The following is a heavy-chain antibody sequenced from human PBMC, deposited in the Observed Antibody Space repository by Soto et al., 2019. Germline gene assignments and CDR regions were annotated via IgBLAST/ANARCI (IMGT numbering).Heavy chain of an antibody. J-gene: IGHJ6*02. V-gene: IGHV4-4*02. D-gene: IGHD3-3*01. CDR3: ARHRYDFWSGYYIPHYYYYGMDV. CDR2: IYHSGST. CDR1: GGSISSSNW. Sequence: SETLSLTCAVSGGSISSSNWWSWVRQPPGKGLEWIGEIYHSGSTNYNPSLKSRVTISVDKSKNQFSLKLSSVTAADTAVYYCARHRYDFWSGYYIPHYYYYGMDVWGQGTTVTVSS.